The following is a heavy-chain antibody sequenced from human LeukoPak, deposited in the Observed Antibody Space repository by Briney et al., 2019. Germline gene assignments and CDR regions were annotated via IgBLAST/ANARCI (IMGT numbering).Heavy chain of an antibody. CDR2: ISSSGSTI. CDR1: GFTFSDYY. CDR3: ARDGSQWLRPSDY. V-gene: IGHV3-11*01. D-gene: IGHD5-12*01. J-gene: IGHJ4*02. Sequence: GGSLRLSCAASGFTFSDYYMSWIRQAPGKGLEWVSYISSSGSTICYADSVKGRFTISRDNAKNSLYLQMNSLRAEDTAVYYCARDGSQWLRPSDYWGQGTLVTVSS.